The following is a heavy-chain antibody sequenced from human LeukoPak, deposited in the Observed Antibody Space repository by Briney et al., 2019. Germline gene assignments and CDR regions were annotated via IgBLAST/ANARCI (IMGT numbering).Heavy chain of an antibody. D-gene: IGHD3-3*01. Sequence: GGSLRLSCAASGFTFSSYWMHWVRQAPGKGLVWVSRINSDGSSTRYADSVKGRFTISRDNAKNTLYLQMNSLRAEDTAVYYCARGPITIFGVVMVPQDYWGQGTLVTVSS. CDR3: ARGPITIFGVVMVPQDY. V-gene: IGHV3-74*01. J-gene: IGHJ4*02. CDR1: GFTFSSYW. CDR2: INSDGSST.